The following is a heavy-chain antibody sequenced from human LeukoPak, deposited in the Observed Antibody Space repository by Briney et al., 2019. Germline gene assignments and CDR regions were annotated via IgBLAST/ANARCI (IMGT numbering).Heavy chain of an antibody. J-gene: IGHJ4*02. D-gene: IGHD2-2*01. V-gene: IGHV3-66*01. Sequence: GGSLRLSCAASGFTFSSYAMSWVRQAPGKGLEWVSVIYSGGTTYYADSVKGRFTISRDNSKNTLYLQMNSLRADDTAVYYCARVVVPAGMIDYFDCWGQGTLVTVSS. CDR2: IYSGGTT. CDR3: ARVVVPAGMIDYFDC. CDR1: GFTFSSYA.